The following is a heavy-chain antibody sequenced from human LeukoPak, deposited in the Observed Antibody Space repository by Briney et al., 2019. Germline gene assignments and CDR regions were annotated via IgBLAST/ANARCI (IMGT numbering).Heavy chain of an antibody. V-gene: IGHV4-59*01. D-gene: IGHD4-11*01. Sequence: PSETLSLTCTVSGGSISSYYWSWIRQPPGKGLEWIGYIYYSGSTNYNPSLKSRVTISVDTSKNQFSLQLSSVTAADTAVYYCARAPYSSGVFDYWGQGTLVTVSS. CDR2: IYYSGST. CDR3: ARAPYSSGVFDY. CDR1: GGSISSYY. J-gene: IGHJ4*02.